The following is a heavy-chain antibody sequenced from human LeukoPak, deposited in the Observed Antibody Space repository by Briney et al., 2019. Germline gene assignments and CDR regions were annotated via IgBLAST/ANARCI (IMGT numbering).Heavy chain of an antibody. D-gene: IGHD3-22*01. V-gene: IGHV1-18*01. CDR1: GYTFTSYG. CDR2: ISAYNGNT. J-gene: IGHJ6*02. CDR3: AGYDSSGSPYYYYGMDV. Sequence: ASVKVSCKASGYTFTSYGISWVRQAPGQGLEWMGWISAYNGNTNYAQKLQGRVTMTTDTSTSTAYMELRSLRSDDPAVYYCAGYDSSGSPYYYYGMDVWGQGTTVTVSS.